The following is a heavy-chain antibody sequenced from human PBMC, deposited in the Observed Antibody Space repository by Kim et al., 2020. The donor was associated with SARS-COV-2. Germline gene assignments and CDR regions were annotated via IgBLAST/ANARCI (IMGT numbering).Heavy chain of an antibody. CDR1: GGSISSGGYY. D-gene: IGHD3-16*01. CDR2: IYYSGST. CDR3: ARLLVSRVGYFDY. V-gene: IGHV4-31*03. Sequence: SETLSLTCTVSGGSISSGGYYWSWIRQHPGKGLEWIGYIYYSGSTYYNPSLKSRVTISVDTSKNQFSLKLSSVTAADTAVYYCARLLVSRVGYFDYWGQGTLVTVSS. J-gene: IGHJ4*02.